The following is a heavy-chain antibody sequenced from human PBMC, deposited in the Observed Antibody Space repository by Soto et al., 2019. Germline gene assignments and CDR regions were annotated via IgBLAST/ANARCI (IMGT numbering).Heavy chain of an antibody. D-gene: IGHD3-22*01. CDR2: IIPIFGTA. CDR3: ASGGFTYYYDSSGYWDY. J-gene: IGHJ4*02. CDR1: GGTFSSYA. Sequence: QVQLVQSGAEVKKPGSSVKVSCKASGGTFSSYAISWVRQAPGQGLEWMGGIIPIFGTANYAQKFQGRVTITEDESTSTAYMELSSLRSEDTAVYYCASGGFTYYYDSSGYWDYWGQGTLVTVSS. V-gene: IGHV1-69*01.